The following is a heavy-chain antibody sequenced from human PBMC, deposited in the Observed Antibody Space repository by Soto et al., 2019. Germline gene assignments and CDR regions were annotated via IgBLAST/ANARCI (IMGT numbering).Heavy chain of an antibody. D-gene: IGHD3-22*01. CDR2: IIPDSGGT. CDR3: ARDESSSWFSHSFYP. CDR1: GYSFNGYY. V-gene: IGHV1-2*02. Sequence: QAQLVQSGAEVKKPGASVKVSCKASGYSFNGYYIHWVRQAPGQGIEWMGWIIPDSGGTKYAQKFQGRVTMTRDTSISTAYMELTSLTPDDTAVYYCARDESSSWFSHSFYPWGQGTLVTVSS. J-gene: IGHJ5*02.